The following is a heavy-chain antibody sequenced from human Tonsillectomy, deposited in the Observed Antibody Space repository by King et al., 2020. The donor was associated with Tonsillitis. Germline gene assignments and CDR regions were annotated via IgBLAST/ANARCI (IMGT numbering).Heavy chain of an antibody. CDR3: VRENWYYDY. V-gene: IGHV1-2*02. J-gene: IGHJ4*02. Sequence: VQLVESGAEVKKPGASVKVSCQASGFTFTDYHMHWVRQAPGQGLEWMGWIYPNRGDTYYAQKFQGRISLTRDTSINSLYMELTRLTSDDTALYYCVRENWYYDYWGRGTLVTVSS. CDR1: GFTFTDYH. CDR2: IYPNRGDT. D-gene: IGHD1-1*01.